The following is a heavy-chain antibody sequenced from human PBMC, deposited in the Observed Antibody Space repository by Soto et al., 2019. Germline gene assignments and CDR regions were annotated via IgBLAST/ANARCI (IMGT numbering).Heavy chain of an antibody. CDR2: FDPEDGET. D-gene: IGHD5-18*01. CDR1: GYTLTELS. V-gene: IGHV1-24*01. CDR3: ATGADTAMASNDAFDI. J-gene: IGHJ3*02. Sequence: ASVKVSCKVSGYTLTELSMHWVRQDPGKGLERMGGFDPEDGETIYAQKFQGRVTMTEDTSTDTAYMELSSLRSEDTAVYYCATGADTAMASNDAFDIWGQGTMVTVSS.